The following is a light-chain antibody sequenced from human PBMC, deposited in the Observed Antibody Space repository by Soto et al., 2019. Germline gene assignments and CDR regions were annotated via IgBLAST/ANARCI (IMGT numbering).Light chain of an antibody. CDR2: DNN. V-gene: IGLV1-51*01. Sequence: QSVLTQPPSVSAAPGQKVTISCSGSSSNIGNNYVSWYQQLPGTAPKLLIYDNNKRPSGIPDRFSGSKSGKSATLGITGLQTGDEADYYCGTWDSSLSAFYVFGTGTKVTVL. CDR1: SSNIGNNY. CDR3: GTWDSSLSAFYV. J-gene: IGLJ1*01.